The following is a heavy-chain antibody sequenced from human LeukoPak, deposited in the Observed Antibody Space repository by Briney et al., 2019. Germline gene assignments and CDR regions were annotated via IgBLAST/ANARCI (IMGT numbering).Heavy chain of an antibody. V-gene: IGHV1-46*01. CDR1: GYTFTGYY. CDR2: INPSGGST. D-gene: IGHD1-26*01. CDR3: AKSEVGAISWVH. Sequence: GASVKVSCKASGYTFTGYYMHWVRQAPGQGLEWMGIINPSGGSTSYAQKFQGRVTMTRDTSTSTVSMELSSLRSEDTAVYYCAKSEVGAISWVHWGQGTLVIVSS. J-gene: IGHJ4*02.